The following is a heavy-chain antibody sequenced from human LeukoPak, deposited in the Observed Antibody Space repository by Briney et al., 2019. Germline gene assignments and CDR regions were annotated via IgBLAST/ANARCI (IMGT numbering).Heavy chain of an antibody. CDR2: INSDGSST. D-gene: IGHD6-19*01. Sequence: GGSLRLSCAASGFTFSSYWMHWVRQAPGKGLVWVSRINSDGSSTSYADSVKGRFTISRDNAKNTLYLQMNSLRAEDTAVYYCARGSKQWLVEGPSGDWGQGTLVTVSS. CDR3: ARGSKQWLVEGPSGD. V-gene: IGHV3-74*01. CDR1: GFTFSSYW. J-gene: IGHJ4*02.